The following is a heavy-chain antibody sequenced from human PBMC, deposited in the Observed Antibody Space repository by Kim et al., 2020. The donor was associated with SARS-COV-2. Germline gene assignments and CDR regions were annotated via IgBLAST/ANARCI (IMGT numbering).Heavy chain of an antibody. CDR2: MNQSGST. CDR3: PRGRVSGGAAAGTGYFQH. Sequence: SETLSLTCAVYGGSFSGYYWSWIRQPPGKGLEWIGEMNQSGSTNYNPSLKSRVTISVDTSKNQFSLKLSSVTAADTAVYYCPRGRVSGGAAAGTGYFQHWGQGTLVTVSS. J-gene: IGHJ1*01. D-gene: IGHD6-13*01. CDR1: GGSFSGYY. V-gene: IGHV4-34*01.